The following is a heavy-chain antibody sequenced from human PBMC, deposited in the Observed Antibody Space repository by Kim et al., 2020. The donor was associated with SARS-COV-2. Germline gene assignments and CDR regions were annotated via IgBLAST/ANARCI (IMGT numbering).Heavy chain of an antibody. CDR3: VKDGPNWGSYFDN. CDR2: IDGSGVSR. CDR1: GFTFSTYM. J-gene: IGHJ4*02. Sequence: GGSLRLSCAASGFTFSTYMMNWVRQAPGKGLEWVSAIDGSGVSRNYADSVKGRFIISRDNSKNTLYLQMNRLRDEDTAVYYCVKDGPNWGSYFDNWGQGTLVSVSS. D-gene: IGHD7-27*01. V-gene: IGHV3-23*01.